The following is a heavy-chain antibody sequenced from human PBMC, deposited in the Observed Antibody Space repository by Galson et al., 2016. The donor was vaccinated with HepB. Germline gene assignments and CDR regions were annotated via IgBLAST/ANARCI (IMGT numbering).Heavy chain of an antibody. CDR2: ISSTSITT. Sequence: SLRLSCAASGFTFSDYSMSWVRQAPGKGLERLSYISSTSITTYYADSVKGRFTISRDNVKGLLYLQMNSPRAEDTGIYYCPRDHLWTGSYFDYWGQGTQVTVSS. J-gene: IGHJ4*02. V-gene: IGHV3-48*01. CDR3: PRDHLWTGSYFDY. D-gene: IGHD3/OR15-3a*01. CDR1: GFTFSDYS.